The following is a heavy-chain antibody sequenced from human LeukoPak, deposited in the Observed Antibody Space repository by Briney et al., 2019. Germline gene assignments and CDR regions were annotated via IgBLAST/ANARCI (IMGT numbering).Heavy chain of an antibody. CDR1: GFTFSSYA. D-gene: IGHD3-16*01. V-gene: IGHV3-23*01. CDR2: IFDSGAPS. CDR3: TKAAGGGRDAYDI. J-gene: IGHJ3*02. Sequence: GGSLRLSCAASGFTFSSYAMSWVRQAPGKGLEWVSSIFDSGAPSYYADPVKGRFTISRDNSKNTLYVQMESLRAEDTAVYYCTKAAGGGRDAYDIWGQGTMVTVSS.